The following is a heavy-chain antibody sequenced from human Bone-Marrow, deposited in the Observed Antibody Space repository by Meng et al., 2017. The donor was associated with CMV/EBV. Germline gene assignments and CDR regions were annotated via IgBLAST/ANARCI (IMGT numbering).Heavy chain of an antibody. CDR1: GGPISTSNW. V-gene: IGHV3-7*01. CDR2: IKQDGSEK. J-gene: IGHJ6*02. D-gene: IGHD6-13*01. CDR3: ARDRAGEYSSSWPYYYYGMDV. Sequence: ETLSLTCAVSGGPISTSNWWSWVRQAPGKGLEWVANIKQDGSEKYYVDSVKGRFTISRDNAKNSLYLQMNSLRAEDTAVYYCARDRAGEYSSSWPYYYYGMDVWGQGTTVTVSS.